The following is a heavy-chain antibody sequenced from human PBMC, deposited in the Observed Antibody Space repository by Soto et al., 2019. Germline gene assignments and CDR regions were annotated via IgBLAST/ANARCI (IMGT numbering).Heavy chain of an antibody. D-gene: IGHD1-26*01. CDR2: IWYDGSNK. CDR3: ARPSGGSWSSFDY. V-gene: IGHV3-33*01. Sequence: QVQLVESGGGVVQPGRSLRLSCAASGFTFSSYGMHWVRQAPGKGLGWVAVIWYDGSNKYYADSVKGRFTISRDNSKNTLYLQMNSLRAEDTAVYYCARPSGGSWSSFDYWGQGTLVTVSS. CDR1: GFTFSSYG. J-gene: IGHJ4*02.